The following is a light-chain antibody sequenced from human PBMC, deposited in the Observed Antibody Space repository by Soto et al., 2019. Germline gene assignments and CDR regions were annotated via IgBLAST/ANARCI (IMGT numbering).Light chain of an antibody. CDR2: DVS. Sequence: QSVLTQPPSASGSPGQSVTISCTGTTSDVGGYDYVSWYQQHPGKAPKLMIFDVSKRPSGVPDRFSGSKSGNTASLTVSGLQAEDEADYYCSSYAASNKGVFGGGTKVTVL. V-gene: IGLV2-8*01. CDR3: SSYAASNKGV. CDR1: TSDVGGYDY. J-gene: IGLJ2*01.